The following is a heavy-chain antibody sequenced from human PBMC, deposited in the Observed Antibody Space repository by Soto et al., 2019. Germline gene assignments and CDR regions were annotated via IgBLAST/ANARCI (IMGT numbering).Heavy chain of an antibody. CDR3: TRHPKDYDFYVRDHY. D-gene: IGHD3-3*01. V-gene: IGHV3-49*03. CDR2: IRSTGYGATT. CDR1: GFTFGEYP. Sequence: PGGSLRLSCTTTGFTFGEYPMSWFRQAPGKGLEWVGVIRSTGYGATTEYAASVKGRFTISRDDSKSIVYLQMNSLKTEDTAIYYCTRHPKDYDFYVRDHYWGQGTLVTVSS. J-gene: IGHJ4*02.